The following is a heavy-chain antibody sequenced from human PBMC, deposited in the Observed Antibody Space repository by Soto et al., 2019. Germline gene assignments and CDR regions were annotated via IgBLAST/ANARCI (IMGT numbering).Heavy chain of an antibody. CDR1: GGSIRAYQ. CDR3: AREVVSNYYNF. J-gene: IGHJ4*02. V-gene: IGHV4-59*01. CDR2: ISNSGPT. D-gene: IGHD4-4*01. Sequence: VQLQESGPGLVKPSETLSLTCTVSGGSIRAYQWSWIRQPPGKRLEWIGYISNSGPTNYNPSLKSRVTISLDTSKNQFFLNLSSVTAADTAVYYCAREVVSNYYNFWGQGTLVTVSS.